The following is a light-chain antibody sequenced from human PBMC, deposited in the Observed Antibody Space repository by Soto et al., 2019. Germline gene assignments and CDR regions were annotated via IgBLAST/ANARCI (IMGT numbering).Light chain of an antibody. CDR2: DAS. V-gene: IGKV3-11*01. CDR1: QRVSSY. J-gene: IGKJ4*01. Sequence: EIVLTQSPATLSLSPGERATLSCRGSQRVSSYLAWYQQKPGQAARLLFYDASTRATGIPARFSGSGSGTDFPLTIGSLEPEDFAVYYCQQRSNWLTFGGGTKVEIK. CDR3: QQRSNWLT.